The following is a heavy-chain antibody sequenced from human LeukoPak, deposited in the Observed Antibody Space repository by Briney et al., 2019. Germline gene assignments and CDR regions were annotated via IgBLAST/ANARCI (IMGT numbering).Heavy chain of an antibody. Sequence: GGSLRLSCAASGFTFRNYEMNWVRQAPGKGLEWVSYIRGGGSPIYYADSVRGRFTISRDNSKNLLYLQLNSLRAEDTAVYYCARADIVVVRSFDYWGQGTLVTVSS. CDR2: IRGGGSPI. D-gene: IGHD2-2*01. CDR1: GFTFRNYE. CDR3: ARADIVVVRSFDY. J-gene: IGHJ4*02. V-gene: IGHV3-48*03.